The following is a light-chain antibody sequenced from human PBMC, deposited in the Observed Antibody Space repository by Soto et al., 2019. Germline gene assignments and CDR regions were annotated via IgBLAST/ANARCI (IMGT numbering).Light chain of an antibody. CDR3: QHRYSTLWT. V-gene: IGKV1-39*01. Sequence: DIQMTQSPSSLSASVGDRVTITCRASQSISSYLNWYQQKPGKAPKLLIYAASSLQSGVPSRFSGSGSGTDFTLTISSLQPEDFATYYCQHRYSTLWTFGQGNKVEIK. J-gene: IGKJ1*01. CDR2: AAS. CDR1: QSISSY.